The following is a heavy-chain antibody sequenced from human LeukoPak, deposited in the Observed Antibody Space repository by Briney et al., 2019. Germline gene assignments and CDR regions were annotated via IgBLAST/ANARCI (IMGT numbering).Heavy chain of an antibody. J-gene: IGHJ5*02. CDR1: GYTFTSYG. V-gene: IGHV1-18*01. D-gene: IGHD3-10*01. CDR2: ISAYNGNT. Sequence: GASVKVSCKASGYTFTSYGNSWVRQAPGQGLEWMGWISAYNGNTNYAQKLQGRVTMTTDTSTSTAYMELRSLRSDDTAVYYCARSARYGSGPGDWFDPWGQGTLVTVSS. CDR3: ARSARYGSGPGDWFDP.